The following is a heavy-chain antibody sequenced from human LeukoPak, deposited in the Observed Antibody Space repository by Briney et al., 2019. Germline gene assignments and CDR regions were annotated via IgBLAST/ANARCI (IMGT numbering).Heavy chain of an antibody. CDR1: GYTFIDFG. V-gene: IGHV1-18*01. CDR3: ARGQGVSTWGGADVYDV. D-gene: IGHD3-16*01. CDR2: IGPYNGDT. Sequence: ASVKVSCKASGYTFIDFGINWVRQAPGEGLEWMAWIGPYNGDTAYAQKLQGRVTLTADTLTSTAYMELRTLISDDAGTYYCARGQGVSTWGGADVYDVWGQGTTVIVSS. J-gene: IGHJ3*01.